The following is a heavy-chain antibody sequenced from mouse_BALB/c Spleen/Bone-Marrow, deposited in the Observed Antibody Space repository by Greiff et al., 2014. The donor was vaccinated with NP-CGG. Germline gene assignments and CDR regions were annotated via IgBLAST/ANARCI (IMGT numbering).Heavy chain of an antibody. CDR2: IYPGGGYT. CDR3: ARGYGSSSYDTDY. Sequence: VHLVESGAELVRPGASVKMSCKAAGYTFTNYWIGWVKQRPGHGLEWIGDIYPGGGYTNYNEKFKGKATLTADTSSSTAYMQLSSLTSEDSAIYYCARGYGSSSYDTDYWGQGTSVTVSS. D-gene: IGHD1-1*01. V-gene: IGHV1-63*02. J-gene: IGHJ4*01. CDR1: GYTFTNYW.